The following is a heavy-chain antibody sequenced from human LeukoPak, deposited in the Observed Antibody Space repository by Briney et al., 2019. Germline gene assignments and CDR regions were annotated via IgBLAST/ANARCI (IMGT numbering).Heavy chain of an antibody. CDR2: ISSGSSYI. V-gene: IGHV3-21*01. J-gene: IGHJ4*02. CDR3: ASEVAAAGGLDY. D-gene: IGHD6-13*01. CDR1: GFSFSTYN. Sequence: GGSLRLSCAASGFSFSTYNMDWVRQAPGKGLEWVSSISSGSSYIYYADSVKGRFTISRDNAKNSLYLQMNSLRAEDTAVYYCASEVAAAGGLDYWGQGTLVTVSS.